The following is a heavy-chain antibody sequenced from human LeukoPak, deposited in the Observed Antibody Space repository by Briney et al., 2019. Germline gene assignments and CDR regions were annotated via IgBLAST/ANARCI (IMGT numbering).Heavy chain of an antibody. Sequence: PGGSLRLSCAASGFTVSSYWMSWVRQAPGKGLEWMANIKQDGSEKYYVDSVKGRFTISRGNAKNSLYLQMNSLRAEDTAVYYCARVVSSSWGDYFDYWGQGTLVTVSS. CDR2: IKQDGSEK. CDR1: GFTVSSYW. CDR3: ARVVSSSWGDYFDY. J-gene: IGHJ4*02. V-gene: IGHV3-7*01. D-gene: IGHD6-13*01.